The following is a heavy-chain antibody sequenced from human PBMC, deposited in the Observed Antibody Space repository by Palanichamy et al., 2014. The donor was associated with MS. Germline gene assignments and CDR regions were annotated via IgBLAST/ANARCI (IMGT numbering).Heavy chain of an antibody. CDR3: GIDDGVNMIT. D-gene: IGHD3-16*01. V-gene: IGHV5-51*01. Sequence: EVHLVQSGAEVKKPGESLKISCKGSGYKFPTSWIGWVRQLPGKGLEWMGIIYPDDSDTEYSPSFQGQVTMSADKSISTAYLQWSSLKASDTAMYYCGIDDGVNMITWGQGTLVTASS. CDR2: IYPDDSDT. CDR1: GYKFPTSW. J-gene: IGHJ5*02.